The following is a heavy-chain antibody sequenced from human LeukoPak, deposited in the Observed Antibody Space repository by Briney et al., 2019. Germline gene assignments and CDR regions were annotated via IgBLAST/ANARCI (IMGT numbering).Heavy chain of an antibody. J-gene: IGHJ6*02. CDR3: AREFLSGYYYDSSPYYGMDV. CDR2: INTKTGNP. V-gene: IGHV7-4-1*02. Sequence: ASGNVSCKASGYTFPSFALNWVGQAPGQGLGGMGWINTKTGNPTYAQGFTGRFVFSLDTSVSTAYLQISSLKAEDTAVYYCAREFLSGYYYDSSPYYGMDVWGQGTTVTVSS. CDR1: GYTFPSFA. D-gene: IGHD3-22*01.